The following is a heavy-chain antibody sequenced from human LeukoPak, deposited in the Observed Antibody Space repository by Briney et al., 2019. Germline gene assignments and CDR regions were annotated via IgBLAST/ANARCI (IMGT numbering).Heavy chain of an antibody. V-gene: IGHV4-31*03. CDR1: GGSISSGGYY. CDR3: ARGDYSYGSLYFFDY. CDR2: IYYSGST. J-gene: IGHJ4*02. D-gene: IGHD5-18*01. Sequence: SETLSLTCTVSGGSISSGGYYRSWIRQHPGKGLEWIGYIYYSGSTYYNPSLKSRVTISVDTSKNQFSLKLSSVTAADTAVYYCARGDYSYGSLYFFDYWGQGTLVTVSS.